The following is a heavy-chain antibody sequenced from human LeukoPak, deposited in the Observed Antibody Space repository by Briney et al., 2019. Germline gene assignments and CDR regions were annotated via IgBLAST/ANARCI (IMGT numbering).Heavy chain of an antibody. Sequence: SETLSLPCTVSGGSISSSSYYWGWIRQPPGKGLEWVGSIYYSGSTYYNPSLKSRVTISVDTSKNQFSLKLSSVTAADTAVYYCASVVGATRVAYWGQGTLVTVSS. J-gene: IGHJ4*02. D-gene: IGHD1-26*01. V-gene: IGHV4-39*01. CDR3: ASVVGATRVAY. CDR2: IYYSGST. CDR1: GGSISSSSYY.